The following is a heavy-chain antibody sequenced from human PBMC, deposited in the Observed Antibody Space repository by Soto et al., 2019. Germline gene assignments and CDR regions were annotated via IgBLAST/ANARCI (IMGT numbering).Heavy chain of an antibody. V-gene: IGHV1-18*01. Sequence: QVQLVQSGVEVKKPGASVKVSCKASGYTFTNYGISWVRQAPGQGLEWMGWISAYNGNTNYAQKLQGRVTMPTDTSTRTADMELRSLRSDDTAVYYCARDGITGAYFQYWGQGTLVTFSS. CDR2: ISAYNGNT. CDR3: ARDGITGAYFQY. J-gene: IGHJ1*01. CDR1: GYTFTNYG. D-gene: IGHD1-20*01.